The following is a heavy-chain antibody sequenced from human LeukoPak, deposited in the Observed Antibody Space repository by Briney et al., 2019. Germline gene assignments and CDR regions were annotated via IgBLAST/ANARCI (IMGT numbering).Heavy chain of an antibody. CDR1: GFTFSNSW. CDR3: ATGDSGWYNY. CDR2: IKSDGSYI. V-gene: IGHV3-74*03. J-gene: IGHJ4*02. D-gene: IGHD6-19*01. Sequence: QPGGSLRVSCAASGFTFSNSWMHWVRQGPGKGPVWVSRIKSDGSYITYADSVKGRFIISRDNAENTLYLQMNSLRVDDTAVYYCATGDSGWYNYWGQGTLVTVSA.